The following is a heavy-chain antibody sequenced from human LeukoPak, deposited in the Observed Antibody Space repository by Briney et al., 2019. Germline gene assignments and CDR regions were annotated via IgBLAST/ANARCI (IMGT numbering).Heavy chain of an antibody. Sequence: GGSLRLSCAASGFTFSGSALHWVRQAPGKGLVWVSRINSDGSSTSYADSVKGRFTISRDNAKNTLYLQMNSLRAEDTAVYYCARVGAAAGTDYYYMDVWGQGTLVTVSS. V-gene: IGHV3-74*01. D-gene: IGHD6-13*01. J-gene: IGHJ6*03. CDR2: INSDGSST. CDR1: GFTFSGSA. CDR3: ARVGAAAGTDYYYMDV.